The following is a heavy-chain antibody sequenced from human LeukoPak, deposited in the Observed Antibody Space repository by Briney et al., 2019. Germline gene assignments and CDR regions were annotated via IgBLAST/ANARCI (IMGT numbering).Heavy chain of an antibody. Sequence: PSETLSLTCTVSGGSISSYYWSWIRQPAGKGLEWIGRIYSNGITNYNPSLKSRVTMSVDTPKKEFSLKLSSVTAADTAVYYCASSPNFYYYYMDVWGKGTTVTVSS. V-gene: IGHV4-4*07. CDR3: ASSPNFYYYYMDV. CDR2: IYSNGIT. J-gene: IGHJ6*03. CDR1: GGSISSYY.